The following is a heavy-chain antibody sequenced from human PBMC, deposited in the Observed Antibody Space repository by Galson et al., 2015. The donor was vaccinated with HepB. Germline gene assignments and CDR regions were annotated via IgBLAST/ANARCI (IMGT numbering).Heavy chain of an antibody. CDR3: ARQGGDGYPDY. D-gene: IGHD5-24*01. Sequence: SETLSLTCTVSGGSISSYYWSWIRQPPGKGLEWIGYIYYSGSTNYNPSLKSRVTISVDTSKNQFSLKLSSVTAADTAVYYCARQGGDGYPDYWGQGTLVTVSS. V-gene: IGHV4-59*08. CDR2: IYYSGST. CDR1: GGSISSYY. J-gene: IGHJ4*02.